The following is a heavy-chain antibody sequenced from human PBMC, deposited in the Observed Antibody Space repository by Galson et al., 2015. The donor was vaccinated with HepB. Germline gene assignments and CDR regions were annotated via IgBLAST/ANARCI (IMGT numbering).Heavy chain of an antibody. CDR2: ISSSSSYI. CDR3: ARRRSIGITGAPYAFDI. V-gene: IGHV3-21*01. Sequence: SLRLSCAASGFTFSSYSMNWVRQAPGKGLEWVSSISSSSSYIYYADSVKGRFTISRDNAKNSLYLQMNSLRAEDTAVYYCARRRSIGITGAPYAFDIWGQGTMVTVSS. CDR1: GFTFSSYS. D-gene: IGHD1-14*01. J-gene: IGHJ3*02.